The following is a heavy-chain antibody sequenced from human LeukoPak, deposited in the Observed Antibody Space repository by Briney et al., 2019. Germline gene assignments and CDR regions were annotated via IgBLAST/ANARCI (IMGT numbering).Heavy chain of an antibody. CDR3: AIDTVYYDPPSY. CDR2: SDPENGKT. J-gene: IGHJ4*01. CDR1: GYXFTELS. Sequence: ASVKVSCKFSGYXFTELSMHWVRQSPGKGLEWMGGSDPENGKTVYAQNFQGRVTMTEDTSTDTAYMELTSLTSDDTAIYYCAIDTVYYDPPSYWGQGTLVTVSS. D-gene: IGHD3-16*01. V-gene: IGHV1-24*01.